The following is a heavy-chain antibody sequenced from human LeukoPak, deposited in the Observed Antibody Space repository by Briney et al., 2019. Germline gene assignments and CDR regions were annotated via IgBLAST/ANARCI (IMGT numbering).Heavy chain of an antibody. CDR2: TSHNEGNK. Sequence: GRSLRLSCAASGFTFSNYAVHWVRQAPGKGLEWVAATSHNEGNKYYADSVKGRFTISRDNSKNTLYLEVNSLRTDDTAVYFCVRDRSGSYPYYFDFWGQGTLVTASS. V-gene: IGHV3-30-3*01. CDR3: VRDRSGSYPYYFDF. J-gene: IGHJ4*02. CDR1: GFTFSNYA. D-gene: IGHD1-26*01.